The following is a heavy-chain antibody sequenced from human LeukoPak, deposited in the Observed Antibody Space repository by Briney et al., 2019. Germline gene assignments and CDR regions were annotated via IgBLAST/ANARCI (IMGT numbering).Heavy chain of an antibody. D-gene: IGHD3-9*01. CDR3: ARDSYDILTGYYRAPFDY. CDR2: ISYDGSNK. V-gene: IGHV3-30*04. J-gene: IGHJ4*02. CDR1: GFTFSSYA. Sequence: GSLRLSCAASGFTFSSYAMHWVRQAPGKGLEWVAVISYDGSNKYYADSVKGRFTISRDNSKNTLYLQMNSLRAEDTAVYYCARDSYDILTGYYRAPFDYWDQGTLVTVSS.